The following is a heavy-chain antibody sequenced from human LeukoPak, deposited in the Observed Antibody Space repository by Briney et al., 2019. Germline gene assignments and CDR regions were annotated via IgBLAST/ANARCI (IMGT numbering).Heavy chain of an antibody. CDR1: GFIFSSYG. D-gene: IGHD3-3*02. CDR3: AKDGIFGVVLDYFDY. CDR2: ISYDGSNK. J-gene: IGHJ4*02. V-gene: IGHV3-30*18. Sequence: PGRSLRLSCAASGFIFSSYGMHWVRQAPGKGLEWVAVISYDGSNKYYADSVKGRFTISRDNSKNTLYLQMNSLRAEDTAVYYCAKDGIFGVVLDYFDYWGQGTLVTVSS.